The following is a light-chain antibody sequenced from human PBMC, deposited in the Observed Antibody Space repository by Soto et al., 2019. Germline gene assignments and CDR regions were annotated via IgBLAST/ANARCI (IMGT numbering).Light chain of an antibody. J-gene: IGKJ5*01. CDR3: QQYENLPT. CDR2: DAS. Sequence: IQMTQSPSSLSASVGDRVTLTCQASQNINNYLNWYQQKPGRAPKLLIYDASNLEAGVPSRISASGSGTDFTFTISRLQPEDIATDYCQQYENLPTFGQGTRLEIK. CDR1: QNINNY. V-gene: IGKV1-33*01.